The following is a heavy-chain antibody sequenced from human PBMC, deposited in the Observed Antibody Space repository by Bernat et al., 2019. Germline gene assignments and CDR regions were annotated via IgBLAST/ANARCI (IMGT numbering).Heavy chain of an antibody. Sequence: EVQLVESGGGLVKPGGSLRLSCAASGFTFSSYSMNWVRQAPGKGLEWVSSISSSSSYIYYADSVKGRFTISRDNAKNSLYLQMNSLRAEDTAVYYCARDPPIVVVVVEHHWGQGTLVTVSS. CDR1: GFTFSSYS. V-gene: IGHV3-21*01. CDR2: ISSSSSYI. J-gene: IGHJ5*02. CDR3: ARDPPIVVVVVEHH. D-gene: IGHD2-15*01.